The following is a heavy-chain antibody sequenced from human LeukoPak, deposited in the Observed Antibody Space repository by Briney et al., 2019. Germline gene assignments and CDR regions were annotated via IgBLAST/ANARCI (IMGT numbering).Heavy chain of an antibody. D-gene: IGHD3-3*01. J-gene: IGHJ3*02. Sequence: SETLSLTCTVSGGSISSYYWSWIRQPPGKGLEWIGYIYYSGSTNYNPSLKSRVTISVDTSKNQFSLKLSSVTAADTAVYYCARASAVVIFGVVTLDAFDIWGQGTMVTVSS. V-gene: IGHV4-59*01. CDR1: GGSISSYY. CDR2: IYYSGST. CDR3: ARASAVVIFGVVTLDAFDI.